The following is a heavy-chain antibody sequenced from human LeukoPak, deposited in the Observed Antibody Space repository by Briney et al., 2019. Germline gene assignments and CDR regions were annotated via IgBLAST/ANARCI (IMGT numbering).Heavy chain of an antibody. D-gene: IGHD5-12*01. J-gene: IGHJ4*02. CDR1: GFTFRSFG. CDR2: FSGSGGST. CDR3: AKEFPGYSFDY. V-gene: IGHV3-23*01. Sequence: PGGSLRLSCEASGFTFRSFGMSWVRQAPGEGLEWVSGFSGSGGSTSYADSVKGRFTISRDMSKNTLYLQMNTLRAEDTAIYYCAKEFPGYSFDYWGQGTLVTVSS.